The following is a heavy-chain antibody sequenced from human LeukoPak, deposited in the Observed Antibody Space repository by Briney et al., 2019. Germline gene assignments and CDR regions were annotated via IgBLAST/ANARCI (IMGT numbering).Heavy chain of an antibody. J-gene: IGHJ4*02. D-gene: IGHD1-26*01. CDR3: ARDLGGSYNGYFDY. CDR1: GGSFSGYY. CDR2: INHSGST. V-gene: IGHV4-34*01. Sequence: SETLSLTCAVYGGSFSGYYWSWIRQPPGKGLEWIGEINHSGSTNYNPSLKSRVTISVDTSKNQFSLKLSSVTAADTAVYYCARDLGGSYNGYFDYWGQGTLVTVSS.